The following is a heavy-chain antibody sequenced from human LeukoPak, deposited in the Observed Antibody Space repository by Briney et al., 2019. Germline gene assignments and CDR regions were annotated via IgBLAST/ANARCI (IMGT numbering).Heavy chain of an antibody. D-gene: IGHD7-27*01. CDR3: ARASTGDHDAFDI. Sequence: GDSLKISCKGSGYSFTSYWIGWVRQMPGKGLEWMGIIYPGDSDTRYSPSFQGQVTISADKSISTAYLQWSSLKASDTAMYYCARASTGDHDAFDIWGQGTMVTVSS. V-gene: IGHV5-51*01. CDR1: GYSFTSYW. J-gene: IGHJ3*02. CDR2: IYPGDSDT.